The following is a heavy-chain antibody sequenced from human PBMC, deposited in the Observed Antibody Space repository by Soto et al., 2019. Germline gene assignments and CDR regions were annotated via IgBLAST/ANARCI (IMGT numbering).Heavy chain of an antibody. CDR1: GYTCTNYW. J-gene: IGHJ4*02. CDR2: IFPGDSET. CDR3: ARKYYYGAGTVDC. V-gene: IGHV5-51*01. D-gene: IGHD3-10*01. Sequence: PXESLKLSWKCSGYTCTNYWIALVLQMPGKGLEWMGIIFPGDSETRYSPSFQGQVTMSADKSISTAYLQWSSLKASDSATYYCARKYYYGAGTVDCWGQGTLVTVSS.